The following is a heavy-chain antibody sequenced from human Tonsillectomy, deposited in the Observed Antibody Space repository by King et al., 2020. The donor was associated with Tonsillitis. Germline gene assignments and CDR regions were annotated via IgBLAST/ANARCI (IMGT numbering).Heavy chain of an antibody. CDR2: ISYDGSNK. CDR1: GFTFSSYA. Sequence: VQLVESGGGVVQPGRSLRLSCAASGFTFSSYAMHWVRQAPGKGLEWVAVISYDGSNKYYADSVKGRFTISRDNSKNTLYLQMNSLRAEDTAVYYCARGYYYDSSGYYYPGAFDIWAKGQWSPSLQ. CDR3: ARGYYYDSSGYYYPGAFDI. V-gene: IGHV3-30*01. J-gene: IGHJ3*02. D-gene: IGHD3-22*01.